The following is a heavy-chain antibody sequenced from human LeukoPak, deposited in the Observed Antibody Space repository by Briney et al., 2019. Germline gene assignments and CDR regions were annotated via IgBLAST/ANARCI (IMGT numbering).Heavy chain of an antibody. V-gene: IGHV3-21*01. J-gene: IGHJ4*02. Sequence: PGGSLRLSCAASGFTSSSYSMNWVRQAPGKGLEWVSSISSSSSYIYYADSVKGRFTISRDNAKNSLYLQMNSLRAEDTAVYYCARDHYDSSHFDYWGQGTLVTVCS. CDR1: GFTSSSYS. D-gene: IGHD3-22*01. CDR3: ARDHYDSSHFDY. CDR2: ISSSSSYI.